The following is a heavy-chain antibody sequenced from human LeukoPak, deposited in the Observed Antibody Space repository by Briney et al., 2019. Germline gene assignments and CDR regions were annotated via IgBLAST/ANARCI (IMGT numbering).Heavy chain of an antibody. CDR3: AKDRYSYAFEYSDS. J-gene: IGHJ4*02. V-gene: IGHV3-30*18. CDR2: ISNDGSKK. CDR1: GFTFSSYA. D-gene: IGHD5-18*01. Sequence: GGSLRLSCAASGFTFSSYAMHWVRQAPGKGLEWVAVISNDGSKKYYADSVKGRFTISRDNSKNTLSLQVSSLRAEDTAVYYCAKDRYSYAFEYSDSWGQGTLVTVSS.